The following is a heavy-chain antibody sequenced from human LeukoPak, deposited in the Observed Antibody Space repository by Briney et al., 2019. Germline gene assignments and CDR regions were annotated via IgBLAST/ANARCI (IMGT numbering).Heavy chain of an antibody. CDR3: ARQTRYCSSTTCSDLHYYYNYYIDV. V-gene: IGHV4-61*02. CDR1: GGSISSDDYY. Sequence: SETLSLTCTVSGGSISSDDYYCSWIRQPAGKGLEWIGRIYTSGTTNYNPSLKSRVTISIDASKNQFSLKLSSVTAADTAVYYCARQTRYCSSTTCSDLHYYYNYYIDVWGKGTTVTISS. J-gene: IGHJ6*03. D-gene: IGHD2-2*01. CDR2: IYTSGTT.